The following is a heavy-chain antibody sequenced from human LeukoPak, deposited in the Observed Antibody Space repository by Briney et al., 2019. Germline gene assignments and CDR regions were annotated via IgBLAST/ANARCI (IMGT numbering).Heavy chain of an antibody. CDR1: GFTFSSYS. CDR2: ISSSSSTI. Sequence: TGGSLRLSCAASGFTFSSYSMNWVRQAPGKGLEWVSYISSSSSTIYYADSVKGRFTISRDNAKNSLYLQMNSLRAEDTAVYYCARGSSWYDIDYWGQGTLVTVSS. CDR3: ARGSSWYDIDY. V-gene: IGHV3-48*01. D-gene: IGHD6-13*01. J-gene: IGHJ4*02.